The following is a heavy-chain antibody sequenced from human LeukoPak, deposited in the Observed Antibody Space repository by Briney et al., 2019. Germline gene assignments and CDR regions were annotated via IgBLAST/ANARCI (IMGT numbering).Heavy chain of an antibody. Sequence: PGGSLRLSCAASGFTFSSYWMSWVRQAPGKGLEPVANIKHDGSVKYYVDSVKGRFTISRDNAKNSLYLQMNSLRVEDTALYYCARVGYCSGGGCMGRDWFDPWGQGTLVTVSS. V-gene: IGHV3-7*04. CDR3: ARVGYCSGGGCMGRDWFDP. CDR1: GFTFSSYW. D-gene: IGHD2-15*01. J-gene: IGHJ5*02. CDR2: IKHDGSVK.